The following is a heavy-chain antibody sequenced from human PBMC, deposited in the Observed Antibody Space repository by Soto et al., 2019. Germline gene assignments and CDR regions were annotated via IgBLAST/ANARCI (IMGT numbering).Heavy chain of an antibody. CDR1: GGTFSSYA. J-gene: IGHJ5*02. V-gene: IGHV1-69*06. D-gene: IGHD5-18*01. CDR2: IIPIFGTT. Sequence: QVQLVQSGAEVKKPGSSVKVSCKASGGTFSSYAISWVRQAPGQGLEWMGGIIPIFGTTNYAQKFQGRVTITADKSTSTAYMELSSLRSEDTAVYYCARGLQLSHPLLYWFDPWGQGTLVTVSS. CDR3: ARGLQLSHPLLYWFDP.